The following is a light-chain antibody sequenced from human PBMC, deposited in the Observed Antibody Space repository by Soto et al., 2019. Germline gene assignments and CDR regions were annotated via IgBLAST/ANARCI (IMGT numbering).Light chain of an antibody. Sequence: QSALTQPRSVSGSPGQSVTISCTGTSSDVGGYNYVSWYQQHPGKAPKLMIYDVSKRPSAVPDRFSGSKSGNTASLTISGLKAEDEADYYCCSYAGSYTLVFGGGTKLTVL. CDR2: DVS. CDR3: CSYAGSYTLV. CDR1: SSDVGGYNY. J-gene: IGLJ2*01. V-gene: IGLV2-11*01.